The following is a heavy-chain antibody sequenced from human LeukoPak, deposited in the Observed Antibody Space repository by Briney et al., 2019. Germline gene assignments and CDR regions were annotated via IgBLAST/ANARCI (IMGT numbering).Heavy chain of an antibody. CDR3: AKALAGGTMVRGVIIGY. Sequence: GGSLRLSCAASGFTFSSYAMSWVRQAPGKGLDWVSAISGSGGSTYYADSVKGRFTTSRDNSKNTLYLQMNSLRAEDTAVYYCAKALAGGTMVRGVIIGYWGQGTLVTVSS. V-gene: IGHV3-23*01. CDR2: ISGSGGST. D-gene: IGHD3-10*01. CDR1: GFTFSSYA. J-gene: IGHJ4*02.